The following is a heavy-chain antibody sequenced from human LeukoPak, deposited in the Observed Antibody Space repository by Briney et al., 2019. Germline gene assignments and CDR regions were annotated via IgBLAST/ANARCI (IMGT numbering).Heavy chain of an antibody. V-gene: IGHV4-59*01. CDR2: IHSSGTT. D-gene: IGHD6-13*01. J-gene: IGHJ4*02. CDR3: ARFIAAAGSPGFDY. CDR1: GGSISSYY. Sequence: SETLSLTCTVSGGSISSYYWSWIRQLPGKGLGWIGYIHSSGTTNYNPSLKSRVTMSVDTSKNQFSLKLSSVTAADTAVYYCARFIAAAGSPGFDYWGQGTLVTVSS.